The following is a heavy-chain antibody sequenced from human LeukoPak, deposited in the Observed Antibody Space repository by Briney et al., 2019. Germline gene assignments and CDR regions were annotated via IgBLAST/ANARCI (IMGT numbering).Heavy chain of an antibody. CDR1: GGSISSYY. J-gene: IGHJ4*02. CDR2: IYYSGST. CDR3: ARGTTVTYFDY. V-gene: IGHV4-59*01. D-gene: IGHD4-17*01. Sequence: SETLSLTCIVSGGSISSYYWSWIRQPPGKGLEWMGYIYYSGSTNYNPSLKSRVTISVDTSKNQFSLKLSSVTAADTAVYYCARGTTVTYFDYWGQGTLVTVSS.